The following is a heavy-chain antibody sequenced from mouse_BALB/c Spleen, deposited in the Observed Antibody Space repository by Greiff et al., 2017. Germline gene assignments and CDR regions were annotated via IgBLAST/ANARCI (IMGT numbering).Heavy chain of an antibody. CDR2: INPSSGYT. CDR1: GYTFTSYT. Sequence: VMLVESGAELARPGASVKMSCKASGYTFTSYTMHWVKQRPGQGLEWIGYINPSSGYTNYNQKFKSKATLTVDKSSSTAYMQLSSLTSEDSAVYYCARRATVAYYFDYWGQGTTLTVSS. J-gene: IGHJ2*01. D-gene: IGHD1-1*01. CDR3: ARRATVAYYFDY. V-gene: IGHV1-4*01.